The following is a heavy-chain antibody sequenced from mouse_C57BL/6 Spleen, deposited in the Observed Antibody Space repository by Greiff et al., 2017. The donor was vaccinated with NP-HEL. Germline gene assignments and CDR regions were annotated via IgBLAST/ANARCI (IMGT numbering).Heavy chain of an antibody. V-gene: IGHV1-50*01. Sequence: VQLQQPGAELVKPGASVKLSCKASGYTFTSYWMQWVKQRPGQGLEWIGEIDPSDSYTNYNQKFKGKATLTVDTSSSTAYMQLSSLTSEDSAVYYCARRGYGSSGLMDYWGQGTSVTVSS. D-gene: IGHD1-1*01. CDR2: IDPSDSYT. CDR1: GYTFTSYW. J-gene: IGHJ4*01. CDR3: ARRGYGSSGLMDY.